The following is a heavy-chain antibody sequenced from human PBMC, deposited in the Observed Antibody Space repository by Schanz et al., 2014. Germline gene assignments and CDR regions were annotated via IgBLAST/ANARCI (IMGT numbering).Heavy chain of an antibody. V-gene: IGHV3-30*18. CDR1: GFTFSSYG. Sequence: QVQLVASGGGVVQPGRSLRLSCAASGFTFSSYGMHWVRQAPGKGLEWVAAMSYDGSIKYYGDSVKGRFTISRDNSKNTLYLHMNTLRSEDTAVYYCAKDSTHIDIVLVPTAIDYWGQGTLVTVSS. CDR2: MSYDGSIK. CDR3: AKDSTHIDIVLVPTAIDY. J-gene: IGHJ4*02. D-gene: IGHD2-2*01.